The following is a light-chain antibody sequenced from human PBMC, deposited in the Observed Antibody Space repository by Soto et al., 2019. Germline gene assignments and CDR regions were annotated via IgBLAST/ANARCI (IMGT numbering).Light chain of an antibody. CDR2: RNN. Sequence: QSVLTQPPSASGTPGPGVSISFSGAASKFGSNNVYWYRHLPGTAPKLVFYRNNQRPSGFPDRFSGSKSGTSASLAISGLRSEDEADYYCAAWDDSLSGWVFGGGTKLTVL. CDR3: AAWDDSLSGWV. V-gene: IGLV1-47*01. CDR1: ASKFGSNN. J-gene: IGLJ3*02.